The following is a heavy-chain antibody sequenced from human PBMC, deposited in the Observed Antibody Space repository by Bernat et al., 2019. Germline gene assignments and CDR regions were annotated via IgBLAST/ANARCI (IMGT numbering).Heavy chain of an antibody. CDR2: LGGSNT. CDR3: AKHSGSGSYWYYFDD. J-gene: IGHJ4*02. V-gene: IGHV3-23*04. D-gene: IGHD3-10*01. CDR1: GSTFSSYA. Sequence: VQLVESGGGLVQPGGSLRLSCAASGSTFSSYAMSWVRQAPGKGLEWVSSLGGSNTYYADSVKGRFTISRDNSKNTLYLQMNSLRAEDMAVYYCAKHSGSGSYWYYFDDWGQGTLVTVSS.